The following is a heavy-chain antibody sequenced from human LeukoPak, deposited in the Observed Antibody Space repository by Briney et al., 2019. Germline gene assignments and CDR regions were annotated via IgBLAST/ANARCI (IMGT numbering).Heavy chain of an antibody. CDR1: GYIFTTYW. Sequence: GESLKISCKGSGYIFTTYWIAWVRQMPGKGLEWMGIIYPGGSDTRHSPSFQGQVTISADKSITTAYLQWSSLKASDTAIYYCARHLFSSGYFHLDYWGQGTLVTVSS. V-gene: IGHV5-51*01. CDR2: IYPGGSDT. CDR3: ARHLFSSGYFHLDY. J-gene: IGHJ4*02. D-gene: IGHD3-22*01.